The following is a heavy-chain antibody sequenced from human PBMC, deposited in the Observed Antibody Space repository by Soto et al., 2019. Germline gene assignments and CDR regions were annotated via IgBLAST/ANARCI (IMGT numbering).Heavy chain of an antibody. J-gene: IGHJ6*02. V-gene: IGHV1-2*04. Sequence: QVQLVQSGAEAKKPGASLKVSCKASGYTFSDYYIHWVRQAPGQGLEWMGWIDADSGDTKYAQKLQGWVTMTRDTSINTAYMELSRLRSDDTAVYYCARTPNNGRAGVCGMDVWGQGTTVTVSS. CDR1: GYTFSDYY. CDR3: ARTPNNGRAGVCGMDV. D-gene: IGHD1-26*01. CDR2: IDADSGDT.